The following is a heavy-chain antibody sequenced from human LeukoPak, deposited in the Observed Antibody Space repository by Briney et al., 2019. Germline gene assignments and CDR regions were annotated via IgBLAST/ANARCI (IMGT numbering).Heavy chain of an antibody. V-gene: IGHV4-59*01. CDR2: IYYSGST. CDR3: ARDVGRYLLDY. CDR1: GGSISSYY. D-gene: IGHD3-9*01. Sequence: SETLSLTCTVSGGSISSYYWSWIRQPPGKGLEWIGYIYYSGSTNYNPSLKSRVTISVDTSKNQFSLKLSSVTAADTAVYYCARDVGRYLLDYWGQGTLVTVSS. J-gene: IGHJ4*02.